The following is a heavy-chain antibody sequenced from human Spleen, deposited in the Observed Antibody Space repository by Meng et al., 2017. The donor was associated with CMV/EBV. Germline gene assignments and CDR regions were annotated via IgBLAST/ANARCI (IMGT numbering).Heavy chain of an antibody. CDR3: ARELSWFDP. Sequence: VQKGDAGLVKATGTLSVSCAVYGGSFSGIDWSWIRKPPGKGLEWIGEINHSGSTNYHPSLKSRVTISVDTSKNQFSLKLSSVTAAVTAVYYCARELSWFDPWGQGTLVTVSS. CDR1: GGSFSGID. V-gene: IGHV4-34*01. CDR2: INHSGST. J-gene: IGHJ5*02.